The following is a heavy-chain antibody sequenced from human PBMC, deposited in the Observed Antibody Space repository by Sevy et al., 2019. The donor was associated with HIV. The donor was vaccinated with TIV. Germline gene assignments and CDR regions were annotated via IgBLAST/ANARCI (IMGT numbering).Heavy chain of an antibody. Sequence: GGSLRLSCTASGFTFGDYAMSWFRQAPGKGLEWVGFIRSKAYGGTTEYAATVKGRFTISRDDSKSIAYLQMNSLKTEDTAVYYCTRAITMIVERGDAFDIWGQGTMVTVSS. CDR1: GFTFGDYA. V-gene: IGHV3-49*03. J-gene: IGHJ3*02. CDR2: IRSKAYGGTT. D-gene: IGHD3-22*01. CDR3: TRAITMIVERGDAFDI.